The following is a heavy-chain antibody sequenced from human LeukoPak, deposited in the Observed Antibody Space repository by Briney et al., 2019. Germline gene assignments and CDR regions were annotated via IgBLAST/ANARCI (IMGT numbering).Heavy chain of an antibody. CDR3: ARDDSSGYYVY. CDR1: GFTFNSYG. D-gene: IGHD3-22*01. V-gene: IGHV3-21*01. CDR2: ISSSSSYI. J-gene: IGHJ4*02. Sequence: GGSLRLSCAASGFTFNSYGMNWVRQAPGKGLEWVSSISSSSSYIYYADSVKGRFTISRDNAKNSLYLQMNSLRAEDTAVYYCARDDSSGYYVYWGQGTLVTVSS.